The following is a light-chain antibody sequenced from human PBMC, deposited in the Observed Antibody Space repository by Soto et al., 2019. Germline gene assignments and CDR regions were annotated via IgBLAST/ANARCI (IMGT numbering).Light chain of an antibody. J-gene: IGKJ1*01. CDR2: DAS. CDR1: QSVSSNY. CDR3: QQYGSSRT. Sequence: EIVLTQSPATLSLSPGERATLSCGASQSVSSNYLGWYQQKPGLAPRLVIYDASNRATGIPDRFSGSGSGTDFTLTISRLEPEDFAVYYCQQYGSSRTFGQGTKVEI. V-gene: IGKV3D-20*01.